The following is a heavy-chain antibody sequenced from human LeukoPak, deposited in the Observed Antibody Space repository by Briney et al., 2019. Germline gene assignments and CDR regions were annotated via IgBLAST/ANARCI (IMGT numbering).Heavy chain of an antibody. D-gene: IGHD1-26*01. CDR1: GFTFSTST. CDR2: ISGSGGST. V-gene: IGHV3-23*01. J-gene: IGHJ4*02. CDR3: ADINSGNYDY. Sequence: GGSLRLSCAASGFTFSTSTMDWVRQAPGKGLEWVSGISGSGGSTYYADSVKGRFTISRDNSKNTLYLQMNSLRAEDTAVYYCADINSGNYDYWGQGTLVTVSS.